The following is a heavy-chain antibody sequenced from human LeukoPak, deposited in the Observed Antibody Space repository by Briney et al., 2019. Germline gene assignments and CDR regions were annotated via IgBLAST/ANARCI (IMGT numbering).Heavy chain of an antibody. CDR1: GFTISSYS. CDR2: ISSSSSYI. Sequence: PGGSLRLSCVVSGFTISSYSMNWVRQAPGKGLEWVSSISSSSSYIYYADSVKGRFTISRDNAKNSLYLQMNSLRAEDTAVYYCARDPVAGHFDYGGQGTLVTVSS. V-gene: IGHV3-21*01. D-gene: IGHD6-19*01. CDR3: ARDPVAGHFDY. J-gene: IGHJ4*02.